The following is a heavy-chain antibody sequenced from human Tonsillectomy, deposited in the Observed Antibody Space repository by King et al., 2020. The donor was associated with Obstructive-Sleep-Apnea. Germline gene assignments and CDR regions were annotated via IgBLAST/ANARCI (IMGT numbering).Heavy chain of an antibody. J-gene: IGHJ2*01. CDR1: GGSISSSSYY. D-gene: IGHD6-13*01. CDR3: ARDEQLIPYWYFDL. Sequence: LQLQESGPGLVKPSETLSLTCTVSGGSISSSSYYWGWIRQPPGKGLEWIGSIYHSGSTYSNPSPKSRVTISVDTSKNQFSLKLNSVTAADTAVYYCARDEQLIPYWYFDLWGRGTLVTVSS. CDR2: IYHSGST. V-gene: IGHV4-39*07.